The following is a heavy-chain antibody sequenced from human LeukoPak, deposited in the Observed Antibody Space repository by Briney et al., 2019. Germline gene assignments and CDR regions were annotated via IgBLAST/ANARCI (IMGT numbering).Heavy chain of an antibody. D-gene: IGHD6-19*01. CDR3: ATPAPSSSGWYLYYFDY. J-gene: IGHJ4*02. CDR2: FDPEDGET. CDR1: GYTLTELS. V-gene: IGHV1-24*01. Sequence: RASVKVSCKVSGYTLTELSMHWVRQAPGKGLEWMGGFDPEDGETIYAQKFQGRVTMTEDTSTDTAYMELSSLRSEDTAVYYCATPAPSSSGWYLYYFDYWGQGTLVTVSS.